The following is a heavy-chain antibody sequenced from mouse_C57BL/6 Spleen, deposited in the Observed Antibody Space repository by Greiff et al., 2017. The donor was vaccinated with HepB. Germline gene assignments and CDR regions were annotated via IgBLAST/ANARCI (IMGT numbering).Heavy chain of an antibody. CDR3: ARDGNYVDY. V-gene: IGHV3-6*01. CDR1: GYSITSGYY. J-gene: IGHJ2*01. CDR2: ISYDGSN. D-gene: IGHD1-1*02. Sequence: EVQLQDSGPGLVKPSQSLSLTCSVTGYSITSGYYWNWIRQFPGNKLEWMGYISYDGSNNYNPSLKNRISITRDTSKNQFFLKLNSVTTEETATYYCARDGNYVDYWGQGTTLTVSS.